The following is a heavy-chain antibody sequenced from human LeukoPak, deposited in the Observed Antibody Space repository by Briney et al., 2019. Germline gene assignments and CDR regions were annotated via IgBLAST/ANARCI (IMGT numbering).Heavy chain of an antibody. CDR1: GGSISSYY. Sequence: PSETLSLTCTVSGGSISSYYWSWIRQPPGKGLEWIGSIYYSGSTYYNPSLKSRVTISVDTSKNQFSLKLRSVTAADTAVYYCARRIAAAGTSPWGQGTLVTVSS. CDR2: IYYSGST. D-gene: IGHD6-13*01. V-gene: IGHV4-59*05. J-gene: IGHJ5*02. CDR3: ARRIAAAGTSP.